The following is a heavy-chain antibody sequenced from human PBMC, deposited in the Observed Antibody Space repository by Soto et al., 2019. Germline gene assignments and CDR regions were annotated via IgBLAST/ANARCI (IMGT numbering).Heavy chain of an antibody. V-gene: IGHV3-7*05. Sequence: PGGSLRLSCAASGFTFSSHWMSWVRQAPGKGLEWVANIKQDGSEKYYVDSVKGRFTISRDNAKNSLYLQMNSLRAEDTAVYYCARDVVVVVAATHVNYYYYGMDVWGQGTTVTVSS. CDR3: ARDVVVVVAATHVNYYYYGMDV. D-gene: IGHD2-15*01. CDR1: GFTFSSHW. J-gene: IGHJ6*02. CDR2: IKQDGSEK.